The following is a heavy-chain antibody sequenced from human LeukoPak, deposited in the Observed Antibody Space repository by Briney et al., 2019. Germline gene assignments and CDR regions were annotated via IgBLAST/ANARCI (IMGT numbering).Heavy chain of an antibody. Sequence: GGSLRLSCAASGFTFSSYWMNWVRQAPGKGLVWVSRINSDGSSTSYADSVKGRFTISRDNAKNTLYLQMNSLRAEDTAVYYCARSYYYGSGSYYIRSYYFDYWGQGTLVTVSS. J-gene: IGHJ4*02. V-gene: IGHV3-74*01. CDR2: INSDGSST. D-gene: IGHD3-10*01. CDR1: GFTFSSYW. CDR3: ARSYYYGSGSYYIRSYYFDY.